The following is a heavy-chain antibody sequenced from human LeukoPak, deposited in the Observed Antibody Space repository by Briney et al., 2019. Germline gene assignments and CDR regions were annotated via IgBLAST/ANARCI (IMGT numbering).Heavy chain of an antibody. Sequence: GGSLRLXCAASGFTFSSYSVNWVRQAPGKGLEWVSYISSSSSTIYYADSVKGRFTISRDNAKNSLYLQMNSLRAEDTAVYYCARDQIGAFDIWGQGTMVTVSS. CDR2: ISSSSSTI. D-gene: IGHD2/OR15-2a*01. V-gene: IGHV3-48*01. J-gene: IGHJ3*02. CDR1: GFTFSSYS. CDR3: ARDQIGAFDI.